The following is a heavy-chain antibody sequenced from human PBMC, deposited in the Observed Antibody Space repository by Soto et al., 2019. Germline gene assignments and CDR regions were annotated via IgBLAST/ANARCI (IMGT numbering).Heavy chain of an antibody. CDR3: ARARGGGYYYGMDV. CDR1: GFTFSSHG. D-gene: IGHD2-15*01. CDR2: IWYDGSNK. V-gene: IGHV3-33*01. Sequence: QLQLVESGGGVVQPGRSLRLSCAPSGFTFSSHGMHWVRQAPGKGLEWAAVIWYDGSNKYYADSVKGRFTISRDNSKKTLYLQMNSLRVEDTALYYCARARGGGYYYGMDVWGQGATVTVSS. J-gene: IGHJ6*02.